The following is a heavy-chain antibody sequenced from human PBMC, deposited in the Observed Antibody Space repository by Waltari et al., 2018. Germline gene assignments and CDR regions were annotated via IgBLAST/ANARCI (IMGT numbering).Heavy chain of an antibody. CDR3: ARASYYYDSSGYYLARDY. D-gene: IGHD3-22*01. J-gene: IGHJ4*02. V-gene: IGHV4-38-2*01. Sequence: QVQLQESGPGLVKPSETLSLTCAVSGYSISSGYYWGWIRQPPGKGLEWIGSIYHSGSTYYNPALKRRVTISVDTSKNQFSLKLSSVTAADTAVYYCARASYYYDSSGYYLARDYWGQGTLVTVSS. CDR2: IYHSGST. CDR1: GYSISSGYY.